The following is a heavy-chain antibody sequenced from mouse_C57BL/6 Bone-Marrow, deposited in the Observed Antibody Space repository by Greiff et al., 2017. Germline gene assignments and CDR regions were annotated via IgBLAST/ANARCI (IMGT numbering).Heavy chain of an antibody. Sequence: EVQLQESGPELVKPGASVKMSCKASGYTFTDYNMHWVKQSHGKSLEWIGYINPNNGGTSYNQKFKGKATLTVNKSSSTAYMELRSLTSEDSAVYYCAREGVITTVVPFAYWGQGTLVTVSA. CDR1: GYTFTDYN. CDR3: AREGVITTVVPFAY. D-gene: IGHD1-1*01. J-gene: IGHJ3*01. V-gene: IGHV1-22*01. CDR2: INPNNGGT.